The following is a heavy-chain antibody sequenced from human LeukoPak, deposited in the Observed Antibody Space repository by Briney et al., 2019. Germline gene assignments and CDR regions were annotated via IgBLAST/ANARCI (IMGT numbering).Heavy chain of an antibody. J-gene: IGHJ4*02. CDR2: IKQDGSEK. V-gene: IGHV3-7*01. CDR1: GFTFSSYW. D-gene: IGHD3-22*01. CDR3: ARDRRNYYDSSGYYDY. Sequence: GGSPRLSCAAPGFTFSSYWMSWVRQAPGKGLEWVANIKQDGSEKYYVDSVKGRFTISRDNAKNSLYLQMNSLRAEDTAVYYCARDRRNYYDSSGYYDYWGQGTLVTVSS.